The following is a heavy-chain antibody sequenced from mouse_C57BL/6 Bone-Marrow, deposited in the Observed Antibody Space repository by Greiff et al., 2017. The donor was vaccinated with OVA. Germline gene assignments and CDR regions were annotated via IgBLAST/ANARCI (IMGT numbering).Heavy chain of an antibody. CDR3: ARSYYSNSYWFAY. J-gene: IGHJ3*01. CDR2: IWWDDDK. D-gene: IGHD2-5*01. Sequence: QVQLKECGPGILQPSQTLSLTCSFSGFSLSTFGMGVGWIRQPSGKGLEWLAHIWWDDDKYYNPAMKSRLTISKDTSKNQIFLKIANVDTADTATYYCARSYYSNSYWFAYWGQGTLVTVSA. CDR1: GFSLSTFGMG. V-gene: IGHV8-8*01.